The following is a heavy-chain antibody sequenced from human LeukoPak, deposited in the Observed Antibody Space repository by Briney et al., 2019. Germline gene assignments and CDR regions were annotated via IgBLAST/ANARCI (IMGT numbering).Heavy chain of an antibody. V-gene: IGHV4-61*01. Sequence: SETLSLTCTVSGGSVSSGNYYWSWIRRPPGKGLEWIGFIYYSGSTYYNPSLKSRVTISVDTSKNQFSLRLSSVTAADTAEYFCARHQMRYSYGTLFDYWGQGTLVTVSS. D-gene: IGHD5-18*01. J-gene: IGHJ4*02. CDR2: IYYSGST. CDR1: GGSVSSGNYY. CDR3: ARHQMRYSYGTLFDY.